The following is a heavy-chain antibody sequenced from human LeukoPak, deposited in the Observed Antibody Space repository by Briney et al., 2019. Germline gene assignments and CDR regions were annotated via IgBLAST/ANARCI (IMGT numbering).Heavy chain of an antibody. CDR2: ISSSRSSI. J-gene: IGHJ4*02. CDR1: GFTFINAW. CDR3: ARGGAARPDY. V-gene: IGHV3-21*01. D-gene: IGHD6-6*01. Sequence: GGSLRLSCAASGFTFINAWMAWVRQAPGKGLEWVSYISSSRSSISYADSVKGRFTVSRDNAERSLYLQMNSLRAEDTAIYYCARGGAARPDYWGQGVLVTVAS.